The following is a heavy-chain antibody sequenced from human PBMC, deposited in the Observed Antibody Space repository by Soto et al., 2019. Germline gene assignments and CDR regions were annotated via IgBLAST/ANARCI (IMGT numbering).Heavy chain of an antibody. J-gene: IGHJ6*02. CDR3: AKDSSGYYAPYYYYYGMDV. CDR2: IYNRGGT. Sequence: SETLSLTCVVSGGSINRGDFFWNWIRQHPERSLEWIGYIYNRGGTFYNPSLENRLTISMDNSKNLCSLQLTSMTAADTAVYYCAKDSSGYYAPYYYYYGMDVWGQGTTVTVS. V-gene: IGHV4-31*11. D-gene: IGHD3-22*01. CDR1: GGSINRGDFF.